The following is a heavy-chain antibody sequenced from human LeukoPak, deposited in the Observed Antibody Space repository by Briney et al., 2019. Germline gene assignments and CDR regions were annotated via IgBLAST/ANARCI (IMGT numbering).Heavy chain of an antibody. CDR1: GFTFGRYW. J-gene: IGHJ4*02. D-gene: IGHD6-13*01. CDR3: ARDPGYSSFDY. V-gene: IGHV3-7*01. CDR2: IKEDGSVR. Sequence: GGSLRLSCGAPGFTFGRYWMTWVRQTPAKGLEFVANIKEDGSVRNYVDSVQGRFTISRDNAKNSLYLHMNSLRAEDTAVYYCARDPGYSSFDYWGQGTLVTVSS.